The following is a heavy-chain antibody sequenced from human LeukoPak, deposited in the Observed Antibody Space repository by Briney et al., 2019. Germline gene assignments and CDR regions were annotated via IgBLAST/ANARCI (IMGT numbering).Heavy chain of an antibody. Sequence: SETLSLTCTVSGGSISSGDYYWSWLRQPPGKGLEWIGYIYYSGSTYYNPSLKSRVTISVDTSKNQFSLKLSSVTAADTAVYYCASPQNPDAFDIWGRGTMVTVSS. CDR3: ASPQNPDAFDI. CDR1: GGSISSGDYY. V-gene: IGHV4-30-4*08. D-gene: IGHD1-14*01. CDR2: IYYSGST. J-gene: IGHJ3*02.